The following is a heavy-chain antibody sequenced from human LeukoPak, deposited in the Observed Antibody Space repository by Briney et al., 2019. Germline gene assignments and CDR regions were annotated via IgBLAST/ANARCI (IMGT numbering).Heavy chain of an antibody. CDR3: ARGGNYYDSSGYYLNYYFDY. D-gene: IGHD3-22*01. J-gene: IGHJ4*02. CDR2: IYSGGST. V-gene: IGHV3-66*01. Sequence: GGSLRLSCAASGFTVSSNYMSWVRQAPGKGLEWVSVIYSGGSTYYADSVKGRFTISRDNSKNTLYLQMNSLRAEDTAVYYCARGGNYYDSSGYYLNYYFDYWGQGTLVTVSS. CDR1: GFTVSSNY.